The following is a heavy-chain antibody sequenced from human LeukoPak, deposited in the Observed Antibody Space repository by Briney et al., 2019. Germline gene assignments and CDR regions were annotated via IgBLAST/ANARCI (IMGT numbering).Heavy chain of an antibody. Sequence: PSETLSLTCTVSGGSISSSSYYWGWIRQPPGKGLEWIGSIYYSGSTSHNPSLNSRVTISVDTSKNQFSLKLSSVTAADTAVYYCARVPIAVAGTVYYFDYWGQGTLVTVSS. CDR1: GGSISSSSYY. CDR2: IYYSGST. V-gene: IGHV4-39*07. D-gene: IGHD6-19*01. J-gene: IGHJ4*02. CDR3: ARVPIAVAGTVYYFDY.